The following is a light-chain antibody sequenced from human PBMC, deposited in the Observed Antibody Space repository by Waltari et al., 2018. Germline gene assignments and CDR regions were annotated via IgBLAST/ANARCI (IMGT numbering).Light chain of an antibody. CDR1: RSIIGSHY. CDR2: RNN. V-gene: IGLV1-47*01. J-gene: IGLJ3*02. CDR3: AAWDDSLRRV. Sequence: QSVLTQPPSASGTPEQRVTISCSGTRSIIGSHYVYWYQQLPGTAPNLLIYRNNQRPSGVPDRFSGSKSGTSASLAISGLRSEDEADYYCAAWDDSLRRVFGGGTKLPVL.